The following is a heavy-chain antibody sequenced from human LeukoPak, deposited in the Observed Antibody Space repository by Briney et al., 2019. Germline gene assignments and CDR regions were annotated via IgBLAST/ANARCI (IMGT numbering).Heavy chain of an antibody. CDR2: IIPVFGQE. CDR3: AKGASS. Sequence: ASVKVSCKASGGTLNTYAINWVRQAPGQGLEWMGWIIPVFGQEKYAQKFQGRATINADESASTVYMELRSLRSEDTAVYYCAKGASSWGQGTLVTVS. J-gene: IGHJ5*02. CDR1: GGTLNTYA. V-gene: IGHV1-69*13.